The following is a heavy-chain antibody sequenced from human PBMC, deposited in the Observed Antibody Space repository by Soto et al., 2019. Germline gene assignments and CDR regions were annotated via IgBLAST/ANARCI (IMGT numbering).Heavy chain of an antibody. CDR3: ARHCSGGSCYTGSGSYYYYYGMDV. V-gene: IGHV5-51*01. J-gene: IGHJ6*02. CDR1: GYSFTSYW. D-gene: IGHD2-15*01. CDR2: IYPGDSDT. Sequence: GESLKISCKGSGYSFTSYWIGWVRQMPGKGLEWMGIIYPGDSDTRYSPSFQGQVTISADKSISTAYLQWSSLKASDTAMYYCARHCSGGSCYTGSGSYYYYYGMDVWGQGTTVTVSS.